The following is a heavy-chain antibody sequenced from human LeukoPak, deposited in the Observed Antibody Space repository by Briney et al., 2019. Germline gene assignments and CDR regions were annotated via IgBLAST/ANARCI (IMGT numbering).Heavy chain of an antibody. J-gene: IGHJ3*02. D-gene: IGHD4-23*01. CDR1: GFTFSSYA. V-gene: IGHV3-23*01. Sequence: PGGSLRLSCAASGFTFSSYAMSWVRQAPGKGLEWVSAISGSGGSTYYADSVKGRFTISRDNSKNTLYLQMNSLRAEDTAVYYCAKDEDDYGGNSVMSDAFDIWGQGTMLTVSS. CDR2: ISGSGGST. CDR3: AKDEDDYGGNSVMSDAFDI.